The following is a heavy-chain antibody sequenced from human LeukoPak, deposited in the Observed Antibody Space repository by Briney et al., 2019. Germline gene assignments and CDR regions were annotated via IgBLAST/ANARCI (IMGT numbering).Heavy chain of an antibody. J-gene: IGHJ4*02. CDR3: ARLGRVYDFWSGYYFHPAEGIDY. CDR1: GYTFTSYD. CDR2: MDPNSGNT. D-gene: IGHD3-3*01. V-gene: IGHV1-8*01. Sequence: ASVKVSCKASGYTFTSYDINWVRQATGQGLEWMGWMDPNSGNTGYAQKFQGRVTMTRNTSISTAYMELSSLRSEDTAVYYCARLGRVYDFWSGYYFHPAEGIDYWGQGTLVTVSS.